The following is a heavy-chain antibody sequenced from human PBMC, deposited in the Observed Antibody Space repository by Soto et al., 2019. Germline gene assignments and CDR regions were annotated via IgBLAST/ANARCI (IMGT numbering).Heavy chain of an antibody. D-gene: IGHD1-26*01. Sequence: QVQLVESGGGVVQPGRSLRLSCAASGFTFSSYAMHWVRQAPGKGLEWVAVISYDGSNKYYADSVKGRFTISRDNSKNTLYLQMNSLRAEDTAVYYCARSTGYSLYYFDYWGQGTLVTVSS. CDR1: GFTFSSYA. CDR3: ARSTGYSLYYFDY. CDR2: ISYDGSNK. V-gene: IGHV3-30-3*01. J-gene: IGHJ4*02.